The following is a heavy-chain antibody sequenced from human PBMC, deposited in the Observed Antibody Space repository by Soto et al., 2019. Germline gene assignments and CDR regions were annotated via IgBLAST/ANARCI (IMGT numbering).Heavy chain of an antibody. V-gene: IGHV3-48*03. Sequence: EVQLVESGGGLVQPGGSLRLSCAASGFTFSSFEMNWVRQAPGKGLEWVSKIGSSGSTICYADSVKGRFTISRDNAKNSLYLQMNSLRGEDTAVYYCARATYSSSYYFDSWGQGTLVTVSS. D-gene: IGHD6-6*01. CDR1: GFTFSSFE. J-gene: IGHJ4*02. CDR3: ARATYSSSYYFDS. CDR2: IGSSGSTI.